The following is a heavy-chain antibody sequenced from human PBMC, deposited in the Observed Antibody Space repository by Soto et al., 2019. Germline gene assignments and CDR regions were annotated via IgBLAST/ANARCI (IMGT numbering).Heavy chain of an antibody. CDR1: GFTFYTYA. J-gene: IGHJ6*02. CDR2: ISGSGDRT. V-gene: IGHV3-23*01. CDR3: AKRRSEDYYYYNGMDV. Sequence: EVQLLDSGGGLVRPGGSLRLSCVASGFTFYTYAMSWVRQAPGKGLEWVSFISGSGDRTFYADSVKGRFTISRDNSKNTVYLQMNSLRAEDTAVYYCAKRRSEDYYYYNGMDVWGQGTTVTGSS.